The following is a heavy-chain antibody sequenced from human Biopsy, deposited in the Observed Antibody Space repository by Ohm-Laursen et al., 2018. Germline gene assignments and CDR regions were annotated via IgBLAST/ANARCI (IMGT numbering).Heavy chain of an antibody. J-gene: IGHJ4*02. CDR1: GFTLSNYG. CDR3: AKGLYSGSYYYDS. CDR2: VSSDGKNK. V-gene: IGHV3-30*18. Sequence: SLRLSCTAPGFTLSNYGMHWVRQAPGRGLEWVAAVSSDGKNKHYADSVQGRFTISRDNSKNTVDLQMGSLRAEDTAVYYCAKGLYSGSYYYDSWGQGTLVTVSS. D-gene: IGHD1-26*01.